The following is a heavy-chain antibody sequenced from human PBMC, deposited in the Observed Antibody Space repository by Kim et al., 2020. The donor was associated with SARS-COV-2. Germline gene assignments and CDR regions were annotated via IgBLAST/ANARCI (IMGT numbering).Heavy chain of an antibody. CDR3: ARERQQLVGVYMDV. J-gene: IGHJ6*03. V-gene: IGHV1-2*02. CDR1: GYTFTGYY. D-gene: IGHD6-13*01. Sequence: ASVKVSCKASGYTFTGYYMHWVRQAPGQGLEWMGWINPNSGGTNYAQKFQGRVTMTRDTSISTAYMELSRLRSDDTAVYYCARERQQLVGVYMDVWGKGSTVTVSS. CDR2: INPNSGGT.